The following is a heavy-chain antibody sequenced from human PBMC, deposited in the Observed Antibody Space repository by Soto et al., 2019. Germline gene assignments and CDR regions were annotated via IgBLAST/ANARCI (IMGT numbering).Heavy chain of an antibody. Sequence: SETLSLTCTVSGGSISSGGYYWSWIRQHPGKGLEWIGYIYHSGTTYYNPSLKSRVTISVDTSKNQFSLKLTSVTAADTAVYYCAWVRGNQLLGWFDFWGQGTLVTVSS. CDR3: AWVRGNQLLGWFDF. CDR2: IYHSGTT. J-gene: IGHJ5*01. D-gene: IGHD2-2*01. CDR1: GGSISSGGYY. V-gene: IGHV4-31*03.